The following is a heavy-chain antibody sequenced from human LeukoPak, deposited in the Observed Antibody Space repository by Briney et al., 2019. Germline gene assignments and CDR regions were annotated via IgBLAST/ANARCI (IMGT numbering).Heavy chain of an antibody. CDR3: TSCSSISCYTFDFDY. D-gene: IGHD2-2*02. Sequence: GGSLRLSCTASGFTFGDYAMSWVRQAPGKGLEWVGFIRSKAYGGTTEYAASVKGRSTISRDDSKSIAHLQMNSLKTEDTAVYYCTSCSSISCYTFDFDYWGQGTLVTVSS. J-gene: IGHJ4*02. CDR2: IRSKAYGGTT. V-gene: IGHV3-49*04. CDR1: GFTFGDYA.